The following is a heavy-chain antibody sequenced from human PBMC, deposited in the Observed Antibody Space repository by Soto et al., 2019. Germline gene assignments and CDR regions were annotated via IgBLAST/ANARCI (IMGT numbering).Heavy chain of an antibody. CDR1: GFTFSSYG. CDR2: ISYDGSNK. D-gene: IGHD1-1*01. Sequence: GGSLRLSCAASGFTFSSYGMHWVRQAPGKGLEWVAVISYDGSNKYYADSVKGRFTISRDNSKNTLYLQLNSLRAEDTAVYYCARKIDVPTGMLDHWGQGTLVTVSS. CDR3: ARKIDVPTGMLDH. J-gene: IGHJ4*02. V-gene: IGHV3-30*03.